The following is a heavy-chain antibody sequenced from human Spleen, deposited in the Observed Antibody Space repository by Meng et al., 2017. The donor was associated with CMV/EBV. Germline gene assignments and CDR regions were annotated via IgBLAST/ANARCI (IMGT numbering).Heavy chain of an antibody. CDR1: GGSFSGYY. CDR3: ASLTGTTGGVDY. Sequence: SETLSLTCAVYGGSFSGYYWSWIRQPPGKGLEWIGEINHSGSTNYNPSLKSRVTISVDTSKNQFSLQLSSVSAADTAVYYCASLTGTTGGVDYWGQGTLVTVSS. J-gene: IGHJ4*02. CDR2: INHSGST. V-gene: IGHV4-34*01. D-gene: IGHD1-7*01.